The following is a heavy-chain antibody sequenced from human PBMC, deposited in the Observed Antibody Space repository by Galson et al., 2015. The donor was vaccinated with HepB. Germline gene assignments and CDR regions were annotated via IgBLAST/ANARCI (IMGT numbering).Heavy chain of an antibody. CDR2: IFFSGSS. CDR1: GASVSSSSYY. D-gene: IGHD4-23*01. Sequence: ETLSLTCTVSGASVSSSSYYWSWIRQNPQKGLEWIAYIFFSGSSKYNPSLKSRVTISLDTSKNQFSLKLTSVTAADTAVYYCARARLDSGGNPPSYYFDYWGQGTLVTVSP. CDR3: ARARLDSGGNPPSYYFDY. V-gene: IGHV4-61*01. J-gene: IGHJ4*02.